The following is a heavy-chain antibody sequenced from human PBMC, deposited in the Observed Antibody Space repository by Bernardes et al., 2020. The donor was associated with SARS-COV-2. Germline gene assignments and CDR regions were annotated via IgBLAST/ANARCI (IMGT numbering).Heavy chain of an antibody. Sequence: GGSLRLSRAASGFTFSSYAMSWVRQVPGKGLEWLAVIWNDGSDKRHADSVKGRFTISRDNSKNTLYLQMNSLRDEDTAVYYCAREIVVVNSFFDHWGQGTLVTVSS. CDR3: AREIVVVNSFFDH. CDR2: IWNDGSDK. D-gene: IGHD3-22*01. J-gene: IGHJ4*02. CDR1: GFTFSSYA. V-gene: IGHV3-33*08.